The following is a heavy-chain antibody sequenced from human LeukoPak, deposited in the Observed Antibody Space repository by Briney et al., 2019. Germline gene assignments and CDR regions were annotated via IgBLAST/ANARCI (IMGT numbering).Heavy chain of an antibody. Sequence: TGGPLRLSCAASGFTFDDYAMHWVRQAPGKGLEWVSLISGDGGSTYYADSVKGRFTISRDNSKNSLYLQMNSLRTEDTALYYCAKDVMAGGCPDYWGQGTLVTVSS. D-gene: IGHD6-19*01. J-gene: IGHJ4*02. CDR3: AKDVMAGGCPDY. V-gene: IGHV3-43*02. CDR1: GFTFDDYA. CDR2: ISGDGGST.